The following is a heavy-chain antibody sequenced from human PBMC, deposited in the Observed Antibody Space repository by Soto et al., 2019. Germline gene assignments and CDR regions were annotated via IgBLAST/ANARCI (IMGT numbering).Heavy chain of an antibody. D-gene: IGHD1-26*01. CDR2: ISTFNGKT. CDR1: RYTFTSHG. J-gene: IGHJ3*01. CDR3: ARLLTEGATFREDAFDL. V-gene: IGHV1-18*01. Sequence: QVQLVQSGGDVKTPGASVKVSCTTFRYTFTSHGIAWVRQAPGQGLEWMGWISTFNGKTDYAQKFQGRVTMTADTLTSTVPMELRSLRPDDTAVYYCARLLTEGATFREDAFDLWGQGTKVTVSS.